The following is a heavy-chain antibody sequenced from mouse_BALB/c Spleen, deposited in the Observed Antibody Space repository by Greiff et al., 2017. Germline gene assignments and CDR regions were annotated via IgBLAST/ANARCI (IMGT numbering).Heavy chain of an antibody. CDR1: GYTFTSYW. CDR2: INPSNGRT. CDR3: AREGGFAY. Sequence: QVQLKQPGAELVKPGASVKLSCKASGYTFTSYWMHWVKQRPGQGLEWIGEINPSNGRTNYNEKFKSKATLTVDKSSSTAYMQLSSLTSEDYAVYYCAREGGFAYWGQGTLVTVSA. V-gene: IGHV1S81*02. J-gene: IGHJ3*01.